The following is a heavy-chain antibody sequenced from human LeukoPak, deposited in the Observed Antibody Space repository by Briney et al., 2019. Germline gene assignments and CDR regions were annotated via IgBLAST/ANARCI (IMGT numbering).Heavy chain of an antibody. D-gene: IGHD2-21*02. J-gene: IGHJ4*02. CDR1: GGSISRYY. CDR2: ISYSGST. V-gene: IGHV4-59*01. CDR3: ARVKGVVTAILDY. Sequence: SETLSLTCTVSGGSISRYYWSWIRQHPGKGLEWIGYISYSGSTTYNSSLKSRVTISLDTSQNQFSLKLTSVTPADTAVYYCARVKGVVTAILDYWGQGTLVTVSS.